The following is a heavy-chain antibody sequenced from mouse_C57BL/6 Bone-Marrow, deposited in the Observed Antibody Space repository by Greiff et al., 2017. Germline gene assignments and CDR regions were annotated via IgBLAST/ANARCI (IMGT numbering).Heavy chain of an antibody. V-gene: IGHV1-76*01. CDR2: IYPGSGNT. J-gene: IGHJ2*01. D-gene: IGHD4-1*01. Sequence: QVQLQQSGAELVRPGASVKLSCKASGYTFTDYYINWVKQRPGQGLEWIARIYPGSGNTDYNEKFKGKATLTAEKSSSTAYMQLSILTSEDSAFYFCARYNWVYFDYWGQGTTLTVS. CDR1: GYTFTDYY. CDR3: ARYNWVYFDY.